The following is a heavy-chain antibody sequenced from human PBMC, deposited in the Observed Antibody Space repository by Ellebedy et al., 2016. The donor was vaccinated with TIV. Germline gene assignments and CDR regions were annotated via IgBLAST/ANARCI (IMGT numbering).Heavy chain of an antibody. V-gene: IGHV3-53*01. CDR2: IYSGGST. J-gene: IGHJ4*02. D-gene: IGHD3/OR15-3a*01. Sequence: GESLKISCAASGFTVSSIYMSWVLQAPGKGLEWVSVIYSGGSTYYADSVEGRFTISRDKSKNTLYLQMNSLRAEDTAVSYCGRVDPDYWGQGTLVTVSS. CDR3: GRVDPDY. CDR1: GFTVSSIY.